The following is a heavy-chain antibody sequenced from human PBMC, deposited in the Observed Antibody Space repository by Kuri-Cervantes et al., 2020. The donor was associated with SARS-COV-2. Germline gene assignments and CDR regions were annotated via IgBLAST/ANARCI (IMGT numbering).Heavy chain of an antibody. J-gene: IGHJ4*02. D-gene: IGHD6-19*01. CDR3: ARGSPSGWYRVYDY. Sequence: SETLSLTCTVSGGSISSYYWSWIRQPPGKGLEWIGYIYYSGSTNYNPSLKSRVTISVDTSKNQFSLKLSSVTAADTAVYYCARGSPSGWYRVYDYWGQGTLVTVSS. CDR2: IYYSGST. CDR1: GGSISSYY. V-gene: IGHV4-59*12.